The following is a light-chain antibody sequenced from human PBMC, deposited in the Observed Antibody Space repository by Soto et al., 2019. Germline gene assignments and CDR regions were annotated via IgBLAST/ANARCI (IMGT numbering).Light chain of an antibody. Sequence: ETVLTQSPGTLSLSPGERATLSCRASQSVSRYLAWYQQKPGQAPGVLIYGASSRATGIPDRFSGSGSGTACTLTLSRLEPEDFAVYYSQRYGSSPWKFGQGTKVEIK. CDR1: QSVSRY. J-gene: IGKJ1*01. CDR3: QRYGSSPWK. V-gene: IGKV3-20*01. CDR2: GAS.